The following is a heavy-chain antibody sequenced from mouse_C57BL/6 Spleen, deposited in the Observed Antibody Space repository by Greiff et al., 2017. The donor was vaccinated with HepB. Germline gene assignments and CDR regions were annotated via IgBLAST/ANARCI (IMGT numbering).Heavy chain of an antibody. CDR1: GYAFTNYL. J-gene: IGHJ2*01. V-gene: IGHV1-54*01. Sequence: QVQLKESGAELVRPGTSVKVSCKASGYAFTNYLIEWVKQRPGQGLEWIGVINPGSGGTNYNEKFKGKATLTADKSSSTAYMQLSSLTSEDSAVYFCARGGLLTYYFDYWGQGTTLTVSS. CDR3: ARGGLLTYYFDY. D-gene: IGHD2-1*01. CDR2: INPGSGGT.